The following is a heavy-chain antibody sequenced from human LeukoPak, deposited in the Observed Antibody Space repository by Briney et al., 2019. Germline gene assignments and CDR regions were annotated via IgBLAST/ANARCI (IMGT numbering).Heavy chain of an antibody. CDR1: GGSISSSAYH. D-gene: IGHD5-18*01. CDR2: IYYRGST. Sequence: SETLSLTCTVSGGSISSSAYHWGWIRQAPGKGLEWIGSIYYRGSTYYNPSLKGRVTISIDTSKNQFSLKLSSVTAADTAVYYCARDFSSDTSMVPDYFNYWGQGTLVTVSS. CDR3: ARDFSSDTSMVPDYFNY. V-gene: IGHV4-39*07. J-gene: IGHJ4*02.